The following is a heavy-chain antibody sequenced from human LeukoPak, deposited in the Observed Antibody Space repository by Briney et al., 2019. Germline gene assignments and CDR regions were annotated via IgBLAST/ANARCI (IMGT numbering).Heavy chain of an antibody. CDR3: ARVMELERRLGSNFDY. J-gene: IGHJ4*02. D-gene: IGHD1-1*01. V-gene: IGHV4-34*01. Sequence: SETLSLTCAVYGGSFSGYYWSWIRQPPGEGLEWIGEINHSGSTNYNPSLKSRVTISVDTSKNQFSLKLSSVTAADTAVYYRARVMELERRLGSNFDYWGQGTLVTVSS. CDR2: INHSGST. CDR1: GGSFSGYY.